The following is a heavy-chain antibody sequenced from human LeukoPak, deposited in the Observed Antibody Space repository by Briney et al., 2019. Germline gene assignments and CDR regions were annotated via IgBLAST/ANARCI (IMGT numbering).Heavy chain of an antibody. CDR3: ARDQSSSSWYHWYFDL. Sequence: ASVKVSCKASGYTFTNYAISWVRQAPGQGLEWMGWISGYNGNTNYAQNLQGRVTMTTDTSTSTAYMELRSLRSDDTAVYYCARDQSSSSWYHWYFDLWGRGTLVTVSS. D-gene: IGHD6-13*01. V-gene: IGHV1-18*01. CDR1: GYTFTNYA. J-gene: IGHJ2*01. CDR2: ISGYNGNT.